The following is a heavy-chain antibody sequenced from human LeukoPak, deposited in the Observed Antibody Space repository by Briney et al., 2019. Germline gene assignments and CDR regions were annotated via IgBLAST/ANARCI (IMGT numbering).Heavy chain of an antibody. D-gene: IGHD2-15*01. V-gene: IGHV1-2*02. J-gene: IGHJ6*03. CDR1: GYTFTGYY. CDR2: INPNSGGT. CDR3: ARDQGRLLRHYYYMDV. Sequence: GASVKVSCKASGYTFTGYYMHWVRQAPGQGLEWMGWINPNSGGTNYAQKFQGRVTMTRDTSISTAYMELSRLRSDDMAVYYCARDQGRLLRHYYYMDVWGKGTTVTISS.